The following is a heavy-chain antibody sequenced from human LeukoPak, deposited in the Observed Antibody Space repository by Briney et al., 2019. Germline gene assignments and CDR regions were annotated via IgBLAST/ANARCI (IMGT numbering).Heavy chain of an antibody. CDR2: IIPIFGTA. V-gene: IGHV1-69*06. CDR1: GGTFSSYA. D-gene: IGHD6-6*01. J-gene: IGHJ4*02. Sequence: ASVKVSCKASGGTFSSYAISWVRQAPGQGLEWMGGIIPIFGTANYAQKFQGRVTITADKSTSTAYMELSSLRSEDTAVYYCARGPRGGSSSNYFDYWGQGTLVTVSS. CDR3: ARGPRGGSSSNYFDY.